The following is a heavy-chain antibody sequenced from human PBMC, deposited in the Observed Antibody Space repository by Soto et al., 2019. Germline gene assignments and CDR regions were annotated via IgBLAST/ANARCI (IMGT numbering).Heavy chain of an antibody. V-gene: IGHV1-18*01. CDR3: WRVGIGAAGIGYFQN. CDR2: ISAYNGNT. J-gene: IGHJ1*01. CDR1: GYTFTSYG. Sequence: ASVKVSCKASGYTFTSYGISWVRQAPGQGLEWMGWISAYNGNTNYAQKLQGRATMATETSTSAAYMELRRLGSDAAVVYYCWRVGIGAAGIGYFQNWGQGTLVTVSS. D-gene: IGHD6-13*01.